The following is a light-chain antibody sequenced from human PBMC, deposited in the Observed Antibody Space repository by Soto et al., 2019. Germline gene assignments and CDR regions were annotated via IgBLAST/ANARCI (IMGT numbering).Light chain of an antibody. CDR2: GKT. CDR3: AEWDDSLNGWV. V-gene: IGLV1-44*01. J-gene: IGLJ3*02. CDR1: SSNIGGET. Sequence: QLVLTQPPSASGSPGQRVTISCSGSSSNIGGETVDWYQQVPGTAPTLLLYGKTQRPSGVAHRFSCSKSGTSFSLAISGLQSDDEADYYCAEWDDSLNGWVFGGGTKLTVL.